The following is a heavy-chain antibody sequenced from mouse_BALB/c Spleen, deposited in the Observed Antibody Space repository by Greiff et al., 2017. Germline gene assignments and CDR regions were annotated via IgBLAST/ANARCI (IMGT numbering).Heavy chain of an antibody. V-gene: IGHV5-12-1*01. CDR3: ARQGYGTFAY. CDR2: ISSGGGST. Sequence: EVKVEESGGGLVKPGGSLKLSCAASGFAFSSYDMSWVRQTPEKRLEWVAYISSGGGSTYYPDTVKGRFTISRDNAKNTLYLQMSSLKSEDTAMYYCARQGYGTFAYWGQGTLVTVSA. J-gene: IGHJ3*01. CDR1: GFAFSSYD. D-gene: IGHD2-10*02.